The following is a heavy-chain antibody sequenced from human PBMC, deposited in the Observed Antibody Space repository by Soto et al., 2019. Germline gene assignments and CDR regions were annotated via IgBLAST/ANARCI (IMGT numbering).Heavy chain of an antibody. CDR3: ERSWGWLDAFDI. V-gene: IGHV4-59*08. D-gene: IGHD6-13*01. Sequence: PSETLSLTCTVSGGSIRSYCRTWIRQPPGEGLEWIGCICNSGTTNYNPSLKSRVPISVETQKSQFSLKLSSVTAAHTAVYYCERSWGWLDAFDIWGQGTMVTVSS. J-gene: IGHJ3*02. CDR2: ICNSGTT. CDR1: GGSIRSYC.